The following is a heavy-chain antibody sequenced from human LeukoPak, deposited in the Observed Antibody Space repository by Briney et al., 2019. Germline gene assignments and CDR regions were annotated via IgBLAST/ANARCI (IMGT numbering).Heavy chain of an antibody. D-gene: IGHD2-2*01. J-gene: IGHJ5*02. V-gene: IGHV3-11*04. CDR3: ARTFDIVVVPAASSPNWFDP. CDR2: ISSSGSTI. Sequence: EWVSYISSSGSTIYYADSVKGRFTISRDKAKNSLYLQMNSLRAEDTAVYYCARTFDIVVVPAASSPNWFDPWGQGTLVTVSS.